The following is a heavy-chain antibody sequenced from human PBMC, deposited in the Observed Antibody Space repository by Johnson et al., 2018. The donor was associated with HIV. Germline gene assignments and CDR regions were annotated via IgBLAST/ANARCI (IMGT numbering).Heavy chain of an antibody. V-gene: IGHV3-7*05. D-gene: IGHD2-8*01. Sequence: VQLVESGGGLVKPGGSLRLSCAASGFTFSSYWMSWVRQAPGKGLEWVANIKQDGSEKYYVDSVKGRFTISRDNAKNSLYLQMNSLRAEDMAVYYCARVPPFCTHPDGAFDIWGQATMVTVSS. CDR1: GFTFSSYW. CDR2: IKQDGSEK. J-gene: IGHJ3*02. CDR3: ARVPPFCTHPDGAFDI.